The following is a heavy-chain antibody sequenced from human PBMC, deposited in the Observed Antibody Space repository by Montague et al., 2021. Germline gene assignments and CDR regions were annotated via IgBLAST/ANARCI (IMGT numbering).Heavy chain of an antibody. CDR2: IDHRGGP. V-gene: IGHV4-34*01. CDR1: GDSFNDYK. Sequence: SETLSLTCAVYGDSFNDYKWSWIRQPPGKGLEWIGEIDHRGGPNYNPSLQSRVTISVDTSKSQLSLKMISVSAADTAVYYCARGGLVVEVMALIWDVPSGFDVWGLGTSVIVSS. CDR3: ARGGLVVEVMALIWDVPSGFDV. D-gene: IGHD2-21*01. J-gene: IGHJ6*01.